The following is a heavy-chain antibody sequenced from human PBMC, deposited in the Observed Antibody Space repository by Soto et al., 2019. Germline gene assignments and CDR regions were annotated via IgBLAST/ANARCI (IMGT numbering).Heavy chain of an antibody. V-gene: IGHV3-21*01. CDR3: ARVNDYGERFSFFYYGLDV. D-gene: IGHD4-17*01. CDR2: ISSSSDYI. J-gene: IGHJ6*02. CDR1: GFTFSSYT. Sequence: EVQLVESGGGLVKPGGSLRLSCAASGFTFSSYTVNWVRQAPGKGLEWVSSISSSSDYISYAASLKGRFTISRDNAKNSLFLQMNSLRDEDTAVYYCARVNDYGERFSFFYYGLDVWGQGTTVTVSS.